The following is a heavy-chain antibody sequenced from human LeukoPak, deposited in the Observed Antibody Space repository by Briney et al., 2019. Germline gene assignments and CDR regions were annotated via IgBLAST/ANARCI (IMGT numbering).Heavy chain of an antibody. CDR1: GFTFSSYA. Sequence: PGGSLRLSCAASGFTFSSYAMSWVRQAPGKELEWASAISGSGGSTYYADSVKGRFTISRDNSKNTLYLQMNSLRAEDTAVYYCAKDPDTAMAPEYFQHWGQGTLVTVSS. D-gene: IGHD5-18*01. CDR3: AKDPDTAMAPEYFQH. CDR2: ISGSGGST. V-gene: IGHV3-23*01. J-gene: IGHJ1*01.